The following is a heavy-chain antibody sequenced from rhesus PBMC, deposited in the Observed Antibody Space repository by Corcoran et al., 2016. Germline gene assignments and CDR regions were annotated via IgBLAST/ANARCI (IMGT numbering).Heavy chain of an antibody. CDR1: GGSISDDYY. Sequence: QVQLQESGPGLVKPSETLSLTCAVSGGSISDDYYWNWIRQPPGKGLEWIGYIYGSGGGTNYNPSLKNRVTISIDPSKNQFSLKLSSVTAADTAVYYCESDSGYYATFDYWGQGVLVRLL. CDR3: ESDSGYYATFDY. D-gene: IGHD3-28*01. J-gene: IGHJ4*01. CDR2: IYGSGGGT. V-gene: IGHV4-106*01.